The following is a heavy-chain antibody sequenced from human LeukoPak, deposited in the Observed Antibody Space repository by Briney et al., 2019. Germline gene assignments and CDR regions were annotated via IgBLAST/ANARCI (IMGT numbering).Heavy chain of an antibody. CDR2: IHPDSGGT. CDR1: GYTFTDYY. Sequence: ASVKVSCKASGYTFTDYYIHWVRQAPGQGLEWMGLIHPDSGGTNSAQKFQGGVTMTRDTSISTAYMELSRLRSDDTAVYYCVRDRVYAGAFDIWGQGTMVTVSS. D-gene: IGHD2/OR15-2a*01. CDR3: VRDRVYAGAFDI. V-gene: IGHV1-2*02. J-gene: IGHJ3*02.